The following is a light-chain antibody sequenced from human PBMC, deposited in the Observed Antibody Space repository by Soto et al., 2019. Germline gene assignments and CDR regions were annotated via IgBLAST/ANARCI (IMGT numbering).Light chain of an antibody. V-gene: IGLV2-8*01. Sequence: QSVLTQPPSASGSPGQSVTISCTGTSSDVGGYNYVSWYQQHPGKAPKLMIYEVSKRPSGVPDRFSGSKSGNTASLTVSGLQAEDGADYYCSSYAGSPSYVFGTGTKVTVL. J-gene: IGLJ1*01. CDR1: SSDVGGYNY. CDR2: EVS. CDR3: SSYAGSPSYV.